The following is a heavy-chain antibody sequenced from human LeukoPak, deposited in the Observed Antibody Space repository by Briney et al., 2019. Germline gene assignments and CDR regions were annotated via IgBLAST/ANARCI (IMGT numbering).Heavy chain of an antibody. V-gene: IGHV4-39*01. CDR2: IYYSGRT. CDR1: DDSISSYY. CDR3: ARQYSSTQKHFDY. Sequence: PSETLSLTCTVSDDSISSYYWGWIRQPPGKGLEWIGTIYYSGRTYYNPSLKSRVTISVDTSKNQFSLKLSSVIAADTAVFYCARQYSSTQKHFDYWGQGTLVIVSS. D-gene: IGHD6-13*01. J-gene: IGHJ4*02.